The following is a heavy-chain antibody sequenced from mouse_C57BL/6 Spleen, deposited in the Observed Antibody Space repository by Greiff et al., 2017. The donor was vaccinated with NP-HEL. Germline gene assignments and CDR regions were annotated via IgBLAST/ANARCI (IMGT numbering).Heavy chain of an antibody. CDR3: ARERGGQLRLPYYFDY. V-gene: IGHV1-53*01. CDR1: GYTFTSYW. CDR2: INPSNGGT. J-gene: IGHJ2*01. D-gene: IGHD3-2*02. Sequence: QVQLQQSGTELVKPGASVKLSCKASGYTFTSYWMHWVKQRPGQGLEWIGNINPSNGGTNYNEKFKSKATLTVDKSSSTAYMQLSSLTSEDSAVYYCARERGGQLRLPYYFDYWGQGTTLTVSS.